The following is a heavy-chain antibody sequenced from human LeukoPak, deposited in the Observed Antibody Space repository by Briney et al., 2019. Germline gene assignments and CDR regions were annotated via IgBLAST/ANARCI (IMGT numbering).Heavy chain of an antibody. D-gene: IGHD5-18*01. CDR3: ARDPRGYNYADWVYTWFGP. V-gene: IGHV3-21*01. CDR1: GFTFSSYS. Sequence: GGSLRPSCAASGFTFSSYSMNWVRQAPGKGLEWVSSISSSSSYIYYADSVKGRFTISRDNAKNSLFLQMNSLRAEDTAMYYCARDPRGYNYADWVYTWFGPWGQGTLVTVSS. J-gene: IGHJ5*02. CDR2: ISSSSSYI.